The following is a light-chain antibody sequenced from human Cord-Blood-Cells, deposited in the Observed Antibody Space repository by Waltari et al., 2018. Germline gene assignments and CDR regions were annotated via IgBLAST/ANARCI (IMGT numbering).Light chain of an antibody. CDR1: SSHVGGYNY. CDR2: NVS. J-gene: IGLJ3*02. Sequence: QSALTQPASVSGSPGQSITISCTGTSSHVGGYNYVPWYQQHPGKAPKPMIYNVSNWPSGVSNRFSGSKSGNTAPLTISGLQAEDEADYYCSSYTSSSTWVFGGGTKLTVL. V-gene: IGLV2-14*03. CDR3: SSYTSSSTWV.